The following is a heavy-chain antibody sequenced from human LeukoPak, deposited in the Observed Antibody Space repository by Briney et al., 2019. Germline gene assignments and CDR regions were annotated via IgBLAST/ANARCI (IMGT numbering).Heavy chain of an antibody. Sequence: GGSLRLSCAASGFTVSSNYMSWVRQAPGKGLEWVSVIYSDGSTYDAADVKGSFTITRDNTKNTLYLQVNSLRADDWAVYYCARVIAARERAWFGELRLYYCSYIDVWGKGTTVTISS. CDR2: IYSDGST. J-gene: IGHJ6*03. V-gene: IGHV3-66*01. D-gene: IGHD3-10*01. CDR1: GFTVSSNY. CDR3: ARVIAARERAWFGELRLYYCSYIDV.